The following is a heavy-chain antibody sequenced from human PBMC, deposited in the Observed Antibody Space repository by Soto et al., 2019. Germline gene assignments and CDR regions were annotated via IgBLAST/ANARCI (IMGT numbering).Heavy chain of an antibody. Sequence: QVQLVESGGGVVQPGRSLRLSCAASGFTFSSYGMHWVRQAPVKGLEWVAVISYDGSNKYYADSVKGRFTISRDNSKNTLYLQMNSLRAEDTAVYYCAKDNLGYCSSTSCYSYYGMDVWGQGTTVTVSS. CDR3: AKDNLGYCSSTSCYSYYGMDV. V-gene: IGHV3-30*18. CDR2: ISYDGSNK. D-gene: IGHD2-2*02. CDR1: GFTFSSYG. J-gene: IGHJ6*02.